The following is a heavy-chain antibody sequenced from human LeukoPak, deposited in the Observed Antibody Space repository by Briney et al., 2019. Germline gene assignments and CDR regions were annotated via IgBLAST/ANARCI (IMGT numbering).Heavy chain of an antibody. J-gene: IGHJ5*02. V-gene: IGHV3-66*01. CDR1: GFTVSSNY. Sequence: PGGSLRLSCAASGFTVSSNYMSWVRQAPGKGLEWVSVIYSGGSTYYADSVKGRFTISRDNSKNTLYLQMNSLRAEDTAVYYCARGSIAAAGSFDPWGQGTLVTVSS. CDR2: IYSGGST. CDR3: ARGSIAAAGSFDP. D-gene: IGHD6-13*01.